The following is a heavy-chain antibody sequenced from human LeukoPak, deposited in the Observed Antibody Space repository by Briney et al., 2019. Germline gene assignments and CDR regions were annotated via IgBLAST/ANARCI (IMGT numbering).Heavy chain of an antibody. CDR2: IYYSGST. CDR1: GGSISSSSYY. Sequence: ASETLSLTCTVSGGSISSSSYYWSWIRQPPGKGLEWIGYIYYSGSTNYNPSLKSRVTISVDTSKNQFSLKLSSVTAADTAVYYCARSRGVGASHFDYWGQGTLVTVSS. J-gene: IGHJ4*02. V-gene: IGHV4-61*01. CDR3: ARSRGVGASHFDY. D-gene: IGHD1-26*01.